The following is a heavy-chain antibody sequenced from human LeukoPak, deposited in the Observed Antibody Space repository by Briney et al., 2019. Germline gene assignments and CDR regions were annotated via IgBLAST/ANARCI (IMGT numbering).Heavy chain of an antibody. Sequence: ASVTVSCKASGYTFTGYYMRWVRQAPGQGLEWMGWINPNSGGTNYAQKFQGRVTMTRDTSISTAYMELSRLRSDDTAVYYCAREGGWELLNFDYWGQGTLVTVSS. D-gene: IGHD1-26*01. V-gene: IGHV1-2*02. CDR3: AREGGWELLNFDY. CDR2: INPNSGGT. CDR1: GYTFTGYY. J-gene: IGHJ4*02.